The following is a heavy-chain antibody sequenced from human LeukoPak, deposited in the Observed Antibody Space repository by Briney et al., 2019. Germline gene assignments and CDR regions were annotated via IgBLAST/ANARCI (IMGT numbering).Heavy chain of an antibody. CDR1: GYTLTSYY. D-gene: IGHD1-14*01. CDR3: ARVSSPLQYNWFDP. J-gene: IGHJ5*02. Sequence: ASVRVSCKASGYTLTSYYLHWVRQAPGQGLEWMGRINPNSGGTNYAQKFQGRVTMTRDTSISTAYMELNRLRSDDTAVYYCARVSSPLQYNWFDPWGQGTLVTVSS. V-gene: IGHV1-2*06. CDR2: INPNSGGT.